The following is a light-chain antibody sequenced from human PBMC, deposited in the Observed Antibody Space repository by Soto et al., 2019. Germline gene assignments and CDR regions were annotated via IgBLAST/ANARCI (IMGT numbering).Light chain of an antibody. CDR3: QQFSSYPLT. CDR2: GAS. J-gene: IGKJ4*01. V-gene: IGKV3-20*01. CDR1: QSVSSNN. Sequence: EIGLTQSPGTLSLSPGERVTLSCRASQSVSSNNLAWYQQKPGQAPSLLIYGASRRATGIPDRFSGSGSGTDFTLTISRLEPEDFAVYYCQQFSSYPLTFGGGSKVDI.